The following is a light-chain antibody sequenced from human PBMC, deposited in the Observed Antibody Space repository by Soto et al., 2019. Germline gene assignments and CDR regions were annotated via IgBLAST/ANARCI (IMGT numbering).Light chain of an antibody. CDR1: SRDVGNYNL. CDR3: CSYAGDSYV. Sequence: QSVLTQPASVSGSPGQSITICCTGNSRDVGNYNLVSWYQQHPGKAPKLMIYDVSKRPSGVSNRFSVSKSGNTASLTISGLQADDEADYYCCSYAGDSYVFGTGTKVTVL. J-gene: IGLJ1*01. V-gene: IGLV2-23*02. CDR2: DVS.